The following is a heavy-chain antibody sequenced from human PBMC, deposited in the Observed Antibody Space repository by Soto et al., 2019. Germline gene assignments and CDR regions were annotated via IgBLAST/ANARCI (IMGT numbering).Heavy chain of an antibody. CDR1: GFTFSSYG. CDR2: IWYDGSNK. V-gene: IGHV3-33*01. Sequence: GGSLRLSCAASGFTFSSYGMHWVRQAPGKGLEWVAVIWYDGSNKYYADSVKGRFTISRDNSKNTLYLQMNSLRAEDTAVYYCARGDAAVTRKKGDAFDIWGQGTMVTVSS. D-gene: IGHD4-17*01. CDR3: ARGDAAVTRKKGDAFDI. J-gene: IGHJ3*02.